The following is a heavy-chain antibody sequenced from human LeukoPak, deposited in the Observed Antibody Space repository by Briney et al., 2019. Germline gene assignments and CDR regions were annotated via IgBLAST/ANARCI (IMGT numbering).Heavy chain of an antibody. CDR2: ISDDGGDK. J-gene: IGHJ5*01. D-gene: IGHD2-8*01. V-gene: IGHV3-7*05. Sequence: GGSLRLSRAASGFTFSNYWMTWVRQAPGKGLEWVAYISDDGGDKYYVDSVKGRFTVSRDNAKNSLYLQMNSLRAEDTAVYYCARARRGQYCSNGVCSFFDSWGQGTLVTVSS. CDR1: GFTFSNYW. CDR3: ARARRGQYCSNGVCSFFDS.